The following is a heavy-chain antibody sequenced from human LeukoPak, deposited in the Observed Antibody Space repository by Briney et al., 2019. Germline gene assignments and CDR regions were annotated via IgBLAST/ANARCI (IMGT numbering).Heavy chain of an antibody. CDR2: IWDDGNNK. CDR1: GFSFSNHG. D-gene: IGHD3-10*01. CDR3: ARDSYQDYYGRFDP. Sequence: GGSLRLSCAASGFSFSNHGMHWVRQAPGKRLEWVAVIWDDGNNKRYANSVNGRFTISRGNSENTLYLQMNGLTAEDTAMYYCARDSYQDYYGRFDPWGQGTLVIVSS. J-gene: IGHJ5*02. V-gene: IGHV3-33*01.